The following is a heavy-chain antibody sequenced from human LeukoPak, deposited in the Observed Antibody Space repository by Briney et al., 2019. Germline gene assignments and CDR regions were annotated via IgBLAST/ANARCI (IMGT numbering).Heavy chain of an antibody. V-gene: IGHV1-2*02. CDR1: GYTFTSYG. J-gene: IGHJ4*02. Sequence: GASVKVSCKASGYTFTSYGISWVRQAPGQGLEWMGWINPNSGGTNYAQKFQGRVTMTRDTSISTAYMELSRLRSDDTAVYYCARGQQLADYDYWGQGTLVTVSS. CDR2: INPNSGGT. CDR3: ARGQQLADYDY. D-gene: IGHD6-13*01.